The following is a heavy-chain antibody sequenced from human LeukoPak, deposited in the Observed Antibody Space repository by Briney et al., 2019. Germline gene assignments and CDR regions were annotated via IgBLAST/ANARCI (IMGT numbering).Heavy chain of an antibody. CDR3: TRRCSGGSCPSDY. Sequence: GGSLRLSCAASGFTISSYYMSWVRQAPGKGLEWVGFIRSKAYGGTTEYAASVKGRFTISRDDSKSTAYLQMNSLKTEDTAVYYCTRRCSGGSCPSDYWGQGTLVTVSS. D-gene: IGHD2-15*01. J-gene: IGHJ4*02. CDR1: GFTISSYY. V-gene: IGHV3-49*04. CDR2: IRSKAYGGTT.